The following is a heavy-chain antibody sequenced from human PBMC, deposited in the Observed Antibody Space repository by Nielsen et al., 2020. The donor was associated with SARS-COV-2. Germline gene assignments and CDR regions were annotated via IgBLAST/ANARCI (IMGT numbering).Heavy chain of an antibody. CDR1: GFTFYSYD. D-gene: IGHD6-19*01. Sequence: GGSLRLSCAGSGFTFYSYDMYWVRQAPGKGLEWVSTITASGGTTYYPDSVRGRFTISRDNSKNTLYLQMNSLRGEDTGVYYCAREMYSSGWDWGQGTQVTVSS. V-gene: IGHV3-23*01. J-gene: IGHJ4*02. CDR2: ITASGGTT. CDR3: AREMYSSGWD.